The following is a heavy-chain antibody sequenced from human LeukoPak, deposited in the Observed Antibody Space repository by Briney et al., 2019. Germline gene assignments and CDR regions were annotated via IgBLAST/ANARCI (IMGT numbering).Heavy chain of an antibody. CDR2: INHSGST. D-gene: IGHD5-18*01. CDR3: ARVGYSYVINPWSRTGLGASPTKYYYHMDV. Sequence: AETLSLTFAGYGGSFSGDYWSWIRQPPGKGLDWIGEINHSGSTNYNPSRKSRGTISVDTSKNQFSLKLSSVTAAYTAVSFCARVGYSYVINPWSRTGLGASPTKYYYHMDVWGKGTTVTVSS. J-gene: IGHJ6*03. V-gene: IGHV4-34*01. CDR1: GGSFSGDY.